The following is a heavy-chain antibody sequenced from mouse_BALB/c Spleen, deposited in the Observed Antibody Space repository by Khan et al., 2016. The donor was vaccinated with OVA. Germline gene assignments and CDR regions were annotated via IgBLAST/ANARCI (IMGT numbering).Heavy chain of an antibody. CDR1: GFSLTNYA. Sequence: QVQLKQSGPGLVQPSQSLSITCTVSGFSLTNYAVHWVRQSPGKGLEWLGVIWSGGSADYNAAFISRLSITKDNSKSQVFFEMTSLQPNDTAIYYCARRGGLGRWYAMDYWGQGTSVTVSS. CDR2: IWSGGSA. V-gene: IGHV2-2*02. CDR3: ARRGGLGRWYAMDY. D-gene: IGHD4-1*01. J-gene: IGHJ4*01.